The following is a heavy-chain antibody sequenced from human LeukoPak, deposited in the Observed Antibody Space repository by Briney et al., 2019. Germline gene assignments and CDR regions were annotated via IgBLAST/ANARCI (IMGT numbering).Heavy chain of an antibody. CDR1: GFTFDDYA. D-gene: IGHD3-22*01. V-gene: IGHV3-9*01. J-gene: IGHJ4*02. Sequence: SLRLSCAASGFTFDDYAMHWVRQAPGKGLEWVSGISWNSGSIDFADSVKGRFTISRDNAKNSLYLQMNSLRTEDTALYYCAKSVSGYRTPFDYWGQGTLVTVSS. CDR2: ISWNSGSI. CDR3: AKSVSGYRTPFDY.